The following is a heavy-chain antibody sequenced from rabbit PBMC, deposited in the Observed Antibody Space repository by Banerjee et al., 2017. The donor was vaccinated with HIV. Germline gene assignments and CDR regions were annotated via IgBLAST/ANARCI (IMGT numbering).Heavy chain of an antibody. D-gene: IGHD4-2*01. CDR1: GFDFSSYG. CDR3: ARDAGAAASGPDYFDL. CDR2: IYLGSSGYT. V-gene: IGHV1S45*01. Sequence: QEQLVESGGGLVQPGGSLKLSCKASGFDFSSYGVSWVRQAPGKGLEWIACIYLGSSGYTDYATWAKGRFTISKTSSTTVTLQMTSLTAADTATYFCARDAGAAASGPDYFDLWGPGTLVTVS. J-gene: IGHJ4*01.